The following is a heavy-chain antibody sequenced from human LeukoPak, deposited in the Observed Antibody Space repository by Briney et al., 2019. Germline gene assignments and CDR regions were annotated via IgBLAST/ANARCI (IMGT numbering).Heavy chain of an antibody. CDR3: AEDYDAEYCGGDCLNK. CDR1: GFTFTSSA. V-gene: IGHV1-58*02. J-gene: IGHJ1*01. CDR2: IVVGSGNT. Sequence: SVKVSCKASGFTFTSSAMQWVRQARGQRLEWIGCIVVGSGNTNYAQKFQERVTITRDMSTSTAYMELSSVRSEDKAEYYCAEDYDAEYCGGDCLNKWGQGTLVTVST. D-gene: IGHD2-21*02.